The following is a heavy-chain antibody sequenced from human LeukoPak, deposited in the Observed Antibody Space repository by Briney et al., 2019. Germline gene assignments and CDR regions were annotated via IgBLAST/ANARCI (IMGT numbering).Heavy chain of an antibody. J-gene: IGHJ6*03. V-gene: IGHV4-34*01. CDR1: GGSFSGYY. CDR2: INHSGST. CDR3: ARVALVVVVVAGLPYYYYYMDV. Sequence: SETLSLTCAVYGGSFSGYYWSWIRQPPGKGLEWIGEINHSGSTNYNPSLKSRVTISVGTSKNQFSLKLSSVTAADTAVYYCARVALVVVVVAGLPYYYYYMDVWGKGTTVTVSS. D-gene: IGHD2-15*01.